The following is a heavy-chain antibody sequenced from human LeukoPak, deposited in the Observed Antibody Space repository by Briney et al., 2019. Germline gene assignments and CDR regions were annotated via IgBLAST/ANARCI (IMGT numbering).Heavy chain of an antibody. CDR3: ARDRPWELRVPGAFDI. J-gene: IGHJ3*02. V-gene: IGHV4-59*01. D-gene: IGHD1-26*01. CDR2: IYYSGST. CDR1: GGSISSYY. Sequence: SETLSLTCTVSGGSISSYYWSWIRQPPGKGLEWIGYIYYSGSTNYNPSLKSRVTISVDTSKNQFSLKLSSVTAADTAVYYCARDRPWELRVPGAFDIWGQGTMVTVSS.